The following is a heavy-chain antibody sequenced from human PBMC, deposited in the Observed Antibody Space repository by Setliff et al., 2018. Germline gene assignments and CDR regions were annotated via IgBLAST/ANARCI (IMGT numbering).Heavy chain of an antibody. CDR3: ARDPHYDPTYSLPGHAFDF. V-gene: IGHV4-38-2*02. Sequence: TLSLTCAVSGYSISNGFYWGWIRQSPVKGLEWIGSLFDGGSAYYSPSLKSRASLSLDASKNQFALKLTSATAADTAVYYCARDPHYDPTYSLPGHAFDFWGQGIMVTVSS. D-gene: IGHD3-22*01. J-gene: IGHJ3*01. CDR1: GYSISNGFY. CDR2: LFDGGSA.